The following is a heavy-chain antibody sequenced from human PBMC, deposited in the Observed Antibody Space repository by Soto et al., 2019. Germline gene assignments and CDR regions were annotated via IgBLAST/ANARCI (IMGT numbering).Heavy chain of an antibody. Sequence: QVQLVESGGGLVKPGGSLRLSCAASGFTFSDYYMSWIRQAPGKGLEWVSYISSSGSTIYYADSVKGRFTISRDNAKNSLYLQMNSLRAEDTAVYYCARDEEASDHIVGATTNAGAFDIWGQGTMVTVSS. CDR1: GFTFSDYY. V-gene: IGHV3-11*01. CDR2: ISSSGSTI. CDR3: ARDEEASDHIVGATTNAGAFDI. J-gene: IGHJ3*02. D-gene: IGHD1-26*01.